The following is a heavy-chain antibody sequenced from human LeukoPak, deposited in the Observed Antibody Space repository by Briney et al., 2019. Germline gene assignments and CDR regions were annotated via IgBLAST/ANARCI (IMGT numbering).Heavy chain of an antibody. J-gene: IGHJ3*02. CDR1: GFTFSSYD. D-gene: IGHD6-19*01. CDR2: IGTAADT. V-gene: IGHV3-13*01. CDR3: ARALAVAGKACDI. Sequence: GGSLRLSCAASGFTFSSYDMHWVRQGTGKGLEWVSAIGTAADTYYPGSVKGRFAISRDNAKNSLYLQMNSLRAGDTAVYYCARALAVAGKACDIWGQGTMVSVSS.